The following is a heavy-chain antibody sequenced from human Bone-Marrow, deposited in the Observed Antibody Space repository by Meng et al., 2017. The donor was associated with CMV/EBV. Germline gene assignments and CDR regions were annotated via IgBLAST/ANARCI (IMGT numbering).Heavy chain of an antibody. CDR3: AKGHNWNYEGYFDY. Sequence: GESLKISCAASGFSVSYNYMNWVRQAPGKGLEWVSVIYSGGSTNYADSVKGRFTISRDNSKNTLYLQMNSLRAEDTAVYYCAKGHNWNYEGYFDYWGQGTLVTVSS. CDR1: GFSVSYNY. J-gene: IGHJ4*02. CDR2: IYSGGST. V-gene: IGHV3-53*01. D-gene: IGHD1-7*01.